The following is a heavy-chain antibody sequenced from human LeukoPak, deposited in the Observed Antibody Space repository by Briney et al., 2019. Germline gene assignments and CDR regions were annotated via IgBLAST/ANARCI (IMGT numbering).Heavy chain of an antibody. Sequence: GGSLRLSCAVSEFSVTNNYMSGVRRAPGKGLEWFSVFYVGGATYYAASVKGRFTISRDTSDNTLYLQMKRLRAEDTVVYYCARGDGYNFFDYWGQGTLVTVST. CDR1: EFSVTNNY. V-gene: IGHV3-53*01. CDR2: FYVGGAT. J-gene: IGHJ4*02. D-gene: IGHD5-24*01. CDR3: ARGDGYNFFDY.